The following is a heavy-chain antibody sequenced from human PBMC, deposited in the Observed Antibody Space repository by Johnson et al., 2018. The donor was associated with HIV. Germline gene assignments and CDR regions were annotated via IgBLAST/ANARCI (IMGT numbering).Heavy chain of an antibody. V-gene: IGHV3-30*02. Sequence: QVQLVESGGGVVQPGGSLRLSCAASGFTFSSYGMHWVRQAPGKGLEWVAFIRYDGSNKYYADSVKGRFTISRDNSKNTQYLQMNCLRAEEPAVYYCATCGGDCSEPFDIWGQGTMVTVSS. J-gene: IGHJ3*02. CDR2: IRYDGSNK. CDR1: GFTFSSYG. D-gene: IGHD2-21*02. CDR3: ATCGGDCSEPFDI.